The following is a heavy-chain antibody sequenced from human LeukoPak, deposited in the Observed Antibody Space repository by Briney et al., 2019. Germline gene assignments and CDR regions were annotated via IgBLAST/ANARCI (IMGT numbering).Heavy chain of an antibody. V-gene: IGHV4-59*01. CDR2: IYYSGST. D-gene: IGHD3-9*01. J-gene: IGHJ4*02. Sequence: SETLSLTCTVSGGSISTYYWSWIRQSPGKGLECIGYIYYSGSTNYNPSLKSRVTISVDTSKNQFSLKLSSVTAADTAVYYCARGIPYYDILTGIGARYFDYWGQGTLVTVSS. CDR3: ARGIPYYDILTGIGARYFDY. CDR1: GGSISTYY.